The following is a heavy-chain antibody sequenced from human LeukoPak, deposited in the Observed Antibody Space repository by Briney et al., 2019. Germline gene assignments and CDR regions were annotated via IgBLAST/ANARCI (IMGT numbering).Heavy chain of an antibody. D-gene: IGHD2-2*02. J-gene: IGHJ4*02. CDR3: ARVGCSSTSCYIDY. V-gene: IGHV4-61*08. Sequence: SETLSLTCTVSGGSISSGDYYWSWIRQPPGKGLEWIGYIYYSGSTNYNPSLKSRVTISVDTSKNQFSLKLSSVTAADTAVYYCARVGCSSTSCYIDYWGQGTLVTVSS. CDR1: GGSISSGDYY. CDR2: IYYSGST.